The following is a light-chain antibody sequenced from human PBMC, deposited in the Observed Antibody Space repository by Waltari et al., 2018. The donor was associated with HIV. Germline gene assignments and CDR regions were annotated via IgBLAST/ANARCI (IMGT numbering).Light chain of an antibody. CDR3: SSYTSSSALV. V-gene: IGLV2-14*01. J-gene: IGLJ3*02. Sequence: QSALTQPASVSGSPGQSLTISCTGTSSDVCGYHYVSWYKQHPGKAPKLMIYEVSNRPSGVSNRVSGSKSGNTASLTISGLQAEDEADYYCSSYTSSSALVFGGGTKLTVL. CDR1: SSDVCGYHY. CDR2: EVS.